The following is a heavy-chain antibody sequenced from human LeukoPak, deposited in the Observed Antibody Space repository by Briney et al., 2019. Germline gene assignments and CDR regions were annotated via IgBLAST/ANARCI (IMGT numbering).Heavy chain of an antibody. J-gene: IGHJ5*02. CDR3: AKDGAQYSSGPECDP. CDR1: GLHFSGTA. Sequence: PGGSLRLSCAASGLHFSGTAMSWVRQAPGTGLEWVSAIRHDGMNAYYADSVKGRFTISRDNSKKTVSLEMSSLPAADRGVYYCAKDGAQYSSGPECDPRGQGALVSV. CDR2: IRHDGMNA. D-gene: IGHD6-19*01. V-gene: IGHV3-23*01.